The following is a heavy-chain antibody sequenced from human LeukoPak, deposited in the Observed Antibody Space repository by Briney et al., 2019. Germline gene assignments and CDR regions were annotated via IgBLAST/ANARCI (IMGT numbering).Heavy chain of an antibody. CDR2: IYYSGST. CDR1: GGSISSSSYY. J-gene: IGHJ6*02. Sequence: PSETLSLTCTVSGGSISSSSYYWGWIRQPPGKGLEWIGSIYYSGSTYYNPSLKSRVTISVDTSKNQFSLKLSSVTAADTAVYYCARAPAGYSSSPRRYYYGMDVWGQGTTVTVSS. D-gene: IGHD6-13*01. CDR3: ARAPAGYSSSPRRYYYGMDV. V-gene: IGHV4-39*01.